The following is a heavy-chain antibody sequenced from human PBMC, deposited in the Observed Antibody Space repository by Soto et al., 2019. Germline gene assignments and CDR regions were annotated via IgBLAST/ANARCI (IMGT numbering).Heavy chain of an antibody. D-gene: IGHD3-22*01. J-gene: IGHJ4*02. Sequence: QEQLVQSGAEVKKSGSSVKVSCKDTGGLFSSYAVSWVRQAPGQGLEWMGGIIPVFDPGYYAQKFQGRVTITADESTNTAYMELSRLRSEDTAMYYCARGGSGYVWFNEFWGQGTLVTVSS. CDR2: IIPVFDPG. CDR3: ARGGSGYVWFNEF. CDR1: GGLFSSYA. V-gene: IGHV1-69*01.